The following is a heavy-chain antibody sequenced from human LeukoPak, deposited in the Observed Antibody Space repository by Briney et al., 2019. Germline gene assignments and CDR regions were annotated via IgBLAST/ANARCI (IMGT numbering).Heavy chain of an antibody. CDR2: MNPNSGNT. CDR1: GYTFTSYD. CDR3: ARQQEGFGELLPYYYYYMDV. Sequence: ASVKVSCKASGYTFTSYDINWVRQATGQGLKWMGWMNPNSGNTGYAQKFQGRVTMTRNTSISTAYMELSSLRSEDTAVYYCARQQEGFGELLPYYYYYMDVWGKGTTVTVSS. V-gene: IGHV1-8*01. D-gene: IGHD3-10*01. J-gene: IGHJ6*03.